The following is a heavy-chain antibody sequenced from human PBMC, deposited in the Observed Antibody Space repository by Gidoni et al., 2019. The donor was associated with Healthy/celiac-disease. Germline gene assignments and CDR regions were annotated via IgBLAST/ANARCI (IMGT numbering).Heavy chain of an antibody. CDR1: GFTCSSYW. CDR3: ARDRGVDY. J-gene: IGHJ4*02. V-gene: IGHV3-7*01. CDR2: IKQDGSEK. Sequence: EVQLVVSGGGLVQTGGSMRLSCAASGFTCSSYWMSWVRQATGKGLEWVANIKQDGSEKYYVDSVKGRVTISRDNAKNSLYLQMNSLRAEDTAVYYWARDRGVDYWGQGTLVTVSS.